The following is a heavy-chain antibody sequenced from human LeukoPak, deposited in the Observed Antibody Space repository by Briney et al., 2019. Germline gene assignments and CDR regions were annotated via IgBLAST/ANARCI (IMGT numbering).Heavy chain of an antibody. V-gene: IGHV3-11*04. CDR1: GFTFSDYY. CDR3: ARIPGDIVVVPAAMGGLGY. J-gene: IGHJ4*02. CDR2: ISSSGSTI. D-gene: IGHD2-2*01. Sequence: PGGSLRLSCAASGFTFSDYYMSWIRQAPGKGLEWVSYISSSGSTIYYADSVKGRFTISRDNAKNSLYLQMNSLRAEDTAVYYCARIPGDIVVVPAAMGGLGYWGQGTLVTVSS.